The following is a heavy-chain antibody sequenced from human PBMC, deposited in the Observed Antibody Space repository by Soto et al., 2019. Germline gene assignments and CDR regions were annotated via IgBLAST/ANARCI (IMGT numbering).Heavy chain of an antibody. Sequence: ASVKVSCKASGYTFTSYGISWVRQAPGQGLEWMGWTSAYNGNTNYAQKLQGRVTMTTDTSTSTAYMELRSLRSDDTAVYYCARDEYYYDSSGYYAYWGQGTLVTVSS. CDR1: GYTFTSYG. D-gene: IGHD3-22*01. CDR3: ARDEYYYDSSGYYAY. J-gene: IGHJ4*02. CDR2: TSAYNGNT. V-gene: IGHV1-18*01.